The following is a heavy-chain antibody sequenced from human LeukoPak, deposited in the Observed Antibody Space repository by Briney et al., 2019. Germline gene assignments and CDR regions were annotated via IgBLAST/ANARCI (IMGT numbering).Heavy chain of an antibody. CDR1: GGSISSGGYS. Sequence: KPSETLSLTCAVSGGSISSGGYSWSWIRQPPGKGLEWIGYIYHSGSTYYNPSLKSRVTISVDRSKNQFSLKLSSVTAADTAVYYCARGGIVVVPAALSDAFDIWGQGTMVTVSS. J-gene: IGHJ3*02. V-gene: IGHV4-30-2*01. CDR3: ARGGIVVVPAALSDAFDI. D-gene: IGHD2-2*01. CDR2: IYHSGST.